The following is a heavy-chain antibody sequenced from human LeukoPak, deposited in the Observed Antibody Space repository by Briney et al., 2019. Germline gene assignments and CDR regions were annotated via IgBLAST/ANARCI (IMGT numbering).Heavy chain of an antibody. J-gene: IGHJ2*01. CDR3: ARKTSGSSDWYFDL. V-gene: IGHV3-20*04. Sequence: PGGSLRLSCAASGFAFDDYGMSWVRQAPGKGLEWVSGINWNGGSTGYADSVKGRFTISRDNAKNSLYLQMNSLRAVDTALYYCARKTSGSSDWYFDLWGRGTLVTVSS. CDR2: INWNGGST. CDR1: GFAFDDYG. D-gene: IGHD1-26*01.